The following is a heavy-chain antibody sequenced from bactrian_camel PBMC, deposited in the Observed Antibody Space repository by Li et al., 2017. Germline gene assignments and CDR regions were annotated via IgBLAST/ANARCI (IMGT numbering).Heavy chain of an antibody. J-gene: IGHJ4*01. CDR2: IHTQRGDT. D-gene: IGHD1*01. CDR1: GYTFVC. V-gene: IGHV3S60*01. Sequence: HVQLVESGGGSVQAGGSLTLSCAASGYTFVCMGWFRQAPGREREAVGGIHTQRGDTSYADSVQGRFAISRDNAKNTVYLRMNSLKSEDTALYYCATIDPWGTYEYNYWGQGTQVTVS. CDR3: ATIDPWGTYEYNY.